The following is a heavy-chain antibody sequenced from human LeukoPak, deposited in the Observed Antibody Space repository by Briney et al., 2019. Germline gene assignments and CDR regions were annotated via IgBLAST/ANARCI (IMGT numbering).Heavy chain of an antibody. D-gene: IGHD3-3*01. J-gene: IGHJ4*02. V-gene: IGHV3-23*01. CDR1: GFTFSSYA. Sequence: PGGSLRLSCAASGFTFSSYAMSWVRQAPGKGLEWVSTISVSGGSTSYADSVKGRFTISRDNSKNTLHLQMHSLRAEDTAVYYCAKRVPHYFDCWGQGTLVTVSS. CDR2: ISVSGGST. CDR3: AKRVPHYFDC.